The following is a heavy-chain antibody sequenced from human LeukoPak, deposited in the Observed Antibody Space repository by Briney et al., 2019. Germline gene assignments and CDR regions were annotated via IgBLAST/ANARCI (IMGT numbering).Heavy chain of an antibody. CDR3: ARDREVSYYYYMDV. CDR1: GFTFSSYW. V-gene: IGHV3-7*03. D-gene: IGHD2/OR15-2a*01. Sequence: QTGGSLRLSCAASGFTFSSYWMSWVRQAPGKGLEWVANIKQDGSEKYYVDSVKGRFTISRDNAKNSLYLQMNSLRAEDTAVYYCARDREVSYYYYMDVWGKGTTVTVSS. J-gene: IGHJ6*03. CDR2: IKQDGSEK.